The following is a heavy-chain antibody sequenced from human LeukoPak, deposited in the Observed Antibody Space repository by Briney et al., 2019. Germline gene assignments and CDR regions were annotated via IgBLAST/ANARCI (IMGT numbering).Heavy chain of an antibody. V-gene: IGHV3-21*01. Sequence: PGGSLRLSCAASGFTFSSYSMNWVRQAPGKGLEWVSSISSSSSYIYYADSVKGRFTISRDNAKNSLYLQMKSLRAEDTAVYYCARDLSAYCGGDCYPRACDYWGQGTLVTVSS. J-gene: IGHJ4*02. CDR3: ARDLSAYCGGDCYPRACDY. CDR1: GFTFSSYS. D-gene: IGHD2-21*02. CDR2: ISSSSSYI.